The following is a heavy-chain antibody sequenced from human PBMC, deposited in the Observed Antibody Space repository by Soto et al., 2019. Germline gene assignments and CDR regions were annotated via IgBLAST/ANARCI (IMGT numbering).Heavy chain of an antibody. J-gene: IGHJ1*01. CDR2: IIPILGIA. Sequence: QVQLVQSGAEVKKPGSSVKVSCKSSGGTFSSYTISCVRQAPVQGLEWMGRIIPILGIANYAQKFQGRVTITAEKSTSTAYLELSSLRSEDTAVYYCARAPYYYGSGSHNAEYFQQWGQGTRGTVSS. CDR1: GGTFSSYT. CDR3: ARAPYYYGSGSHNAEYFQQ. V-gene: IGHV1-69*02. D-gene: IGHD3-10*01.